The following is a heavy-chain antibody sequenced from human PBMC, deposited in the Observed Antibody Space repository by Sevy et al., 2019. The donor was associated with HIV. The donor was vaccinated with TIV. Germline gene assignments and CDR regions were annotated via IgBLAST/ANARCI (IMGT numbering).Heavy chain of an antibody. D-gene: IGHD6-19*01. Sequence: GGSLRLSCEASGFTFSNYEMNWVRQAPGKGLEWVSYISSSGNTIYYADSVKGRFTISRDNAKNSLYLQMNSLRAEDTAVYYCARDWAVAGTHYYYGMDVWGQGTTVTVSS. J-gene: IGHJ6*02. CDR3: ARDWAVAGTHYYYGMDV. CDR1: GFTFSNYE. V-gene: IGHV3-48*03. CDR2: ISSSGNTI.